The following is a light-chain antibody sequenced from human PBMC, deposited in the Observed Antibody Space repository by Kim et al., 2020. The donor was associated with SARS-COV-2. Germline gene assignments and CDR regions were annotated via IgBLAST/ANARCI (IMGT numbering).Light chain of an antibody. CDR3: QQYNYYSS. V-gene: IGKV1-5*01. J-gene: IGKJ1*01. Sequence: SASVGDRVTITCRASQSVTSWLAWYQQTPGKAPKLLIHDASTLESGVPSRFSGSGSGTEFTLTISSLQPDDFATYYCQQYNYYSSFGQGTKVDIK. CDR2: DAS. CDR1: QSVTSW.